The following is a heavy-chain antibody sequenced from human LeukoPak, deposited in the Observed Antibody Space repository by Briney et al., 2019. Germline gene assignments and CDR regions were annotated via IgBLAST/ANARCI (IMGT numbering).Heavy chain of an antibody. J-gene: IGHJ6*03. Sequence: PGRSLRLSCAASGFTFSSYAMHWVRQAPGKGLEWVAVISYDGSNKYYADSVKGRFTISRDNSKNTLYLQMNSLRAEDTAVYYCARALYSSSSYYYYYMDVWGKGTTVTVSS. V-gene: IGHV3-30-3*01. CDR1: GFTFSSYA. D-gene: IGHD6-13*01. CDR2: ISYDGSNK. CDR3: ARALYSSSSYYYYYMDV.